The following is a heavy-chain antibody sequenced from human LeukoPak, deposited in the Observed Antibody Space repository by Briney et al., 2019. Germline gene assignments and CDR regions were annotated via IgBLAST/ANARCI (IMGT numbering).Heavy chain of an antibody. J-gene: IGHJ4*02. CDR3: ARPNYGASDY. D-gene: IGHD4-17*01. V-gene: IGHV5-51*01. CDR1: GYSFTYSW. CDR2: INPADSNI. Sequence: GESLKISCKASGYSFTYSWIGWVRQMPGKGLEWMGLINPADSNIKYSPSFQGQVTISADKSISTAYLQWSSLRASDTAMYYCARPNYGASDYWGQGTLVTVSS.